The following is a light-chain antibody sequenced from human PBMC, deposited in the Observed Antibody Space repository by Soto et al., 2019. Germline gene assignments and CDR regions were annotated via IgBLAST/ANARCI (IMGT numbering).Light chain of an antibody. V-gene: IGLV2-23*01. Sequence: QSALIQPASVSVSPGQSITISCTGTTSDVGSYSLVSWYQQHPGKAPNLMIYECGKRPSGVSNRFSDSKSGNTASLTISGLQSEDEADYYCCSYAGSSTWVFGGGTKVPVL. CDR1: TSDVGSYSL. CDR3: CSYAGSSTWV. J-gene: IGLJ3*02. CDR2: ECG.